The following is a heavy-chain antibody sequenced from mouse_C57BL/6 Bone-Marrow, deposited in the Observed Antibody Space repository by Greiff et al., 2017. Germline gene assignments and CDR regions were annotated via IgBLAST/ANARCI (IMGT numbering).Heavy chain of an antibody. Sequence: QVQLQQPGAELVMPGASVKLSCKASGYTFTSYWMHWVKQRPGQGLEWIGEIDPSDSYTNYNQKFKGKSTLTVDKSSSTAYTQLSSLTSEDSAVYYCARTVWNYGSSDWYFDVWGTGTTVTVSS. V-gene: IGHV1-69*01. CDR3: ARTVWNYGSSDWYFDV. CDR1: GYTFTSYW. J-gene: IGHJ1*03. CDR2: IDPSDSYT. D-gene: IGHD1-1*01.